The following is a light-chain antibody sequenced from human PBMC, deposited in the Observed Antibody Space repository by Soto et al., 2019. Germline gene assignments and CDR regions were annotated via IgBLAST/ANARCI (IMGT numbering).Light chain of an antibody. J-gene: IGKJ5*01. V-gene: IGKV1-39*01. CDR3: QQSYSSPRIT. Sequence: DIQMTQSPSSLSASVGDRVTITCRASQGIRNDLGWFQQKPGKAPKLLIYAASSLQSGVPSRFSGSGSGTDFTLTISSLQLEDFATFYCQQSYSSPRITFGQGTRLEIK. CDR2: AAS. CDR1: QGIRND.